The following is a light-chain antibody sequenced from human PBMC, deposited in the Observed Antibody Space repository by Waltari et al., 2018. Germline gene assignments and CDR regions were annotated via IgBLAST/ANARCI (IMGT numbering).Light chain of an antibody. Sequence: DIQMTQSPSSLSASVGDRVTITCRASQTVSDYLNWYQKQPGKAPKLLIYAASRVQRGVPSRFSGSGSGTDFTLSISSLQPEDFATYYCQQSYTMGYTFGQGTKLEIK. CDR3: QQSYTMGYT. J-gene: IGKJ2*01. V-gene: IGKV1-39*01. CDR1: QTVSDY. CDR2: AAS.